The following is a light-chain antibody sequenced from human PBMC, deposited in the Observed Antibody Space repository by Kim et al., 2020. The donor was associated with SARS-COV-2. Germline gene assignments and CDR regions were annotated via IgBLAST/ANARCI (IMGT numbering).Light chain of an antibody. CDR2: DVS. Sequence: QSALTQPASVSGSPGQSVTISCTGTSSDVGGYNYVSCHQPHPAKAPKLMIYDVSNRPSGVSNRFSGSKAGNTASLTISGLQAEDEADYYCRSYTSSSTQVFGTGTKVTVL. CDR1: SSDVGGYNY. J-gene: IGLJ1*01. V-gene: IGLV2-14*03. CDR3: RSYTSSSTQV.